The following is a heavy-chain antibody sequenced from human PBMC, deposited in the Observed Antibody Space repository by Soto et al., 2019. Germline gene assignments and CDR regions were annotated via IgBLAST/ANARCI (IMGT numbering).Heavy chain of an antibody. CDR3: TRKVGGSLDY. D-gene: IGHD1-26*01. CDR1: GFTFSNYA. Sequence: GGSLRLSCAASGFTFSNYAMAWVRQAPGKGLEWVSEISGSGGSTYYADSVKGRFTISRDNSKNTLYLQMSSLRGEDTAVYYCTRKVGGSLDYWGLGTLVTVSS. CDR2: ISGSGGST. V-gene: IGHV3-23*01. J-gene: IGHJ4*02.